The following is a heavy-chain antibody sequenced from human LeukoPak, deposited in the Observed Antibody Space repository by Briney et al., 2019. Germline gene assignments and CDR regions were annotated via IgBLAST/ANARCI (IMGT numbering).Heavy chain of an antibody. CDR3: ARALAYSGTHPYYFDY. V-gene: IGHV1-8*03. Sequence: ASVKVSCKASGYTFSTYDINWVRQATGQGLEWMGWMNPNTGNTGDAQKFQGRVTITRDTSITTAYMELSSLRSEDTALYFCARALAYSGTHPYYFDYWGQGTLVTVSS. D-gene: IGHD1-26*01. CDR1: GYTFSTYD. CDR2: MNPNTGNT. J-gene: IGHJ4*02.